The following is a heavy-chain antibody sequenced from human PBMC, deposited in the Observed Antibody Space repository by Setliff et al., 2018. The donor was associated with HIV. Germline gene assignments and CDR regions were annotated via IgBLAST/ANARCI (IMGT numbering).Heavy chain of an antibody. Sequence: SETLSLTCTVSSDSIGSSSYYWAWIRQPPGKGLEWIGNIYYSGSTYYNPSLKTRVTISVDGSKNQFSLKLKSVTAADTAVCYCARWHPPYGFWEEDYWGQGIQVTVSS. D-gene: IGHD3-10*01. CDR3: ARWHPPYGFWEEDY. J-gene: IGHJ4*02. CDR1: SDSIGSSSYY. CDR2: IYYSGST. V-gene: IGHV4-39*01.